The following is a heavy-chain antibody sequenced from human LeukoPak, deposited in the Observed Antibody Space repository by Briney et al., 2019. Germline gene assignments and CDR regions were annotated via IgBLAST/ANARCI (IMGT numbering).Heavy chain of an antibody. J-gene: IGHJ1*01. V-gene: IGHV3-64D*06. CDR1: GFTFSRYS. CDR2: ISPNGDNT. D-gene: IGHD6-19*01. CDR3: VKDIAVDGHGYYFQD. Sequence: EGSLRLSCSASGFTFSRYSMHWVRQAPGKGLEYVSAISPNGDNTYYADSVRGRFTISRDNSKNTLYFQMRSLRSEDTALYYCVKDIAVDGHGYYFQDWGQGTQVTVSS.